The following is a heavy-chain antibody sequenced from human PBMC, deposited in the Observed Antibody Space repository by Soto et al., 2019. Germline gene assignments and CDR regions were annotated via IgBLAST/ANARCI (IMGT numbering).Heavy chain of an antibody. CDR3: ARGYCSSTSCLPNYYYYGMDV. V-gene: IGHV4-30-4*01. D-gene: IGHD2-2*01. CDR2: IYYSGST. J-gene: IGHJ6*02. Sequence: SETLSLTCTVSGGSISSGDYYWSWIRQPPGKGLEWIGYIYYSGSTYYNPSLKSRVTISVDTSKNQFSLKLSSVTAADTAVYYCARGYCSSTSCLPNYYYYGMDVWGQGTTVTVS. CDR1: GGSISSGDYY.